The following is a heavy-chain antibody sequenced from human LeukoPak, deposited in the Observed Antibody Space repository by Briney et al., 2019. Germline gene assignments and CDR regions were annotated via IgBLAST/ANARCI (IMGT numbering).Heavy chain of an antibody. D-gene: IGHD2-2*01. V-gene: IGHV3-48*02. CDR2: ISSSGSTT. J-gene: IGHJ4*02. CDR1: GFTFSYYS. CDR3: AFRPLGDCSSSTCYAFDY. Sequence: SGGSLRLSCAVSGFTFSYYSMNWVPQAPGKGLEWVSYISSSGSTTYYADSVKGRFTVSRDNAKNSLYLQMNSLRDEDTAVYYCAFRPLGDCSSSTCYAFDYWGRGTLVTVSP.